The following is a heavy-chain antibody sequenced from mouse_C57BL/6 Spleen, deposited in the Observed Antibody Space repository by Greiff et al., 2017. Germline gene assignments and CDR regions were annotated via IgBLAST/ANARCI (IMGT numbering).Heavy chain of an antibody. CDR2: LDPETGGT. CDR3: TRGDYYGSSYNYFDY. CDR1: GYTFTDYE. Sequence: QVQLQQSGAELVRPGASVTLSCKASGYTFTDYEMHWVKQTPVHGLEWIGALDPETGGTAYNQKFKGKAILTADKSSSTAYMELRSLTSEDSAVYYCTRGDYYGSSYNYFDYWGQGNTLTGSS. V-gene: IGHV1-15*01. J-gene: IGHJ2*01. D-gene: IGHD1-1*01.